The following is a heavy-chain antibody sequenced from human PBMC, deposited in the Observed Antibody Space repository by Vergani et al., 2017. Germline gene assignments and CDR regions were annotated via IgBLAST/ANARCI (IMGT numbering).Heavy chain of an antibody. CDR1: GYSFTNYW. CDR3: ARLDGRDSSGSKYFDY. J-gene: IGHJ4*02. Sequence: EVQLVQSGAEVKKPGESLKISCQISGYSFTNYWIGWVRQRPGKGLEWMGIIHPADSDTRYSPSFQGQVTISVDKSISTAYLQRSSLRASDSAMYYCARLDGRDSSGSKYFDYWGQGTLVTVSS. D-gene: IGHD3-22*01. V-gene: IGHV5-51*01. CDR2: IHPADSDT.